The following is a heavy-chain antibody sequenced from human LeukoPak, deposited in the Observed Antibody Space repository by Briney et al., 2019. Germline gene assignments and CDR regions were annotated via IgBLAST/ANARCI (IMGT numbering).Heavy chain of an antibody. D-gene: IGHD6-13*01. CDR1: GGSISSSNW. CDR3: ARDRRYSSSSNWFDP. Sequence: PSETLSLTCTVSGGSISSSNWWSWVRQPPGKGLEWIGEIYHSGSTNYNPSLKSRVTISVDKSKNQFSLKLSSVTAADTAVYYCARDRRYSSSSNWFDPWGQGTLVTVSS. V-gene: IGHV4-4*02. J-gene: IGHJ5*02. CDR2: IYHSGST.